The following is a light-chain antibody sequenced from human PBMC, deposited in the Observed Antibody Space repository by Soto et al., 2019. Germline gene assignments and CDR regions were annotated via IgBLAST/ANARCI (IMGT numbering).Light chain of an antibody. Sequence: QSVLTQPPSVSGAPGQRVTISCTGSSSNIGAGYDVHGYQQLPGTAPKLLIYRNSNRPSGVPDRFSGSKSGTSASLAITGLQSEDEADYYCQSYDTSLSGFWVFGGGTKLTVL. CDR1: SSNIGAGYD. V-gene: IGLV1-40*01. CDR3: QSYDTSLSGFWV. CDR2: RNS. J-gene: IGLJ3*02.